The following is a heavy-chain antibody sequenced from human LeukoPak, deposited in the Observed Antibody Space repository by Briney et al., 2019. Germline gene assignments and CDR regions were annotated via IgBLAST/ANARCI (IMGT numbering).Heavy chain of an antibody. CDR3: AKDRMTGYSIFH. D-gene: IGHD5-18*01. J-gene: IGHJ4*02. V-gene: IGHV3-23*01. CDR2: VGGSGSLT. Sequence: GGSLRLSCAASAFTFSTYAMSWVRQAPGKGLEWVSGVGGSGSLTYYADSVKGRFTISRDNSKNTLYLQMDSLRAEDTAVYYCAKDRMTGYSIFHWGQGTLVTVSS. CDR1: AFTFSTYA.